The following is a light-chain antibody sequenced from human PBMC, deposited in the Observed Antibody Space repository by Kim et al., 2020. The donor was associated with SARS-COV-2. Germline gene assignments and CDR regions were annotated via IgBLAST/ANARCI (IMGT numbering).Light chain of an antibody. Sequence: SYELTQPPSVSVSPGQTAMITCSGDALPKQYAYWFQQKAGQAPVVVIYEDTERPSGIPERFSGSTSGTTVTLTIRGVQAEDEADYYCQSADSSDTFWVFGGGTQLTVL. CDR3: QSADSSDTFWV. CDR1: ALPKQY. J-gene: IGLJ3*02. V-gene: IGLV3-25*03. CDR2: EDT.